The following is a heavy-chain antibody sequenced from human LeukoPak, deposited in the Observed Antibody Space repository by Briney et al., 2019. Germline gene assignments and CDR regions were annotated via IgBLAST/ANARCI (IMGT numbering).Heavy chain of an antibody. CDR2: IYYSGSA. CDR3: ARGFGDWGLSWFDP. J-gene: IGHJ5*02. D-gene: IGHD3-10*01. CDR1: GGSVSSGSYY. V-gene: IGHV4-61*01. Sequence: SQTLSLTCTVSGGSVSSGSYYWSWIRQPPGKGLEWIGYIYYSGSAKYNPSLKSRVTISVDTSKNQFSLKLTSVTAADTAVYYCARGFGDWGLSWFDPWGQGTLVTVSS.